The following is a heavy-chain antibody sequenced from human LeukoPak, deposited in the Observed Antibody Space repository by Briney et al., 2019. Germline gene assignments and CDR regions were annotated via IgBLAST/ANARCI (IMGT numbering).Heavy chain of an antibody. CDR2: IWYDGSNK. J-gene: IGHJ3*02. D-gene: IGHD3-22*01. CDR1: GFTFSSYG. CDR3: ARDFYYYDSSQDAFDI. V-gene: IGHV3-33*01. Sequence: PGGSLRLSCAASGFTFSSYGMHWVRQAPGKGLEWVAVIWYDGSNKYYADSVKGRFTISRDNSKSTLYLQMNSLRAEDTAVYYCARDFYYYDSSQDAFDIWGQGTMVTVSS.